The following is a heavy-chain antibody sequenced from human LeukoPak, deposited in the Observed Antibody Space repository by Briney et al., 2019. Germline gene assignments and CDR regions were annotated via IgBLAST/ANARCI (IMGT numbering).Heavy chain of an antibody. CDR1: GGSFSGYY. CDR2: INRSGST. Sequence: SVTLSLTCAVYGGSFSGYYWSWIRQPPGKGLEGIGEINRSGSTNYNPSLKRRVTISVDTSKNKFSLKLSSVTAADTAVYYCARGSPNFDIVVVPAARRRNWFDPWGQGTLVTVSS. CDR3: ARGSPNFDIVVVPAARRRNWFDP. J-gene: IGHJ5*02. V-gene: IGHV4-34*01. D-gene: IGHD2-2*01.